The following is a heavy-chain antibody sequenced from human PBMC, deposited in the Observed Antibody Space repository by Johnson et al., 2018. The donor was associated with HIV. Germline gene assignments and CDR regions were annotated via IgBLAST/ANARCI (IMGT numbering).Heavy chain of an antibody. CDR3: AKDRYSSSPDAFDI. V-gene: IGHV3-30*04. CDR1: GFTLSSYA. Sequence: VQLVESGGGVVQPGRSLRLSCAASGFTLSSYAMHWVRQAPGKGLEWVAVIWYDGSNKYYADSVKGRFTISRDNSKNTLYLQMNSVRAEDTAVYYCAKDRYSSSPDAFDIWGQGTMVTVAS. CDR2: IWYDGSNK. J-gene: IGHJ3*02. D-gene: IGHD6-13*01.